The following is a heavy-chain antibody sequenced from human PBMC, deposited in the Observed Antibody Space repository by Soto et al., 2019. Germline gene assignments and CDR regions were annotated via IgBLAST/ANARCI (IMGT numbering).Heavy chain of an antibody. CDR1: GGSFSGYY. CDR3: TTDPVTMIVVVPSSG. J-gene: IGHJ4*02. D-gene: IGHD3-22*01. CDR2: IKSKTDGGTT. V-gene: IGHV3-15*07. Sequence: ETLSLTCAVYGGSFSGYYWSWVRQAPGKGLEWVGRIKSKTDGGTTDYAAPVKGRFTISRDDSKNTLYLQMNSLKTEDTAVYYCTTDPVTMIVVVPSSGWAQGTLVTVPS.